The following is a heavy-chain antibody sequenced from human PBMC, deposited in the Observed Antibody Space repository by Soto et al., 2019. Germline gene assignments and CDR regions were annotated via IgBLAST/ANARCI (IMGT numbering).Heavy chain of an antibody. J-gene: IGHJ6*02. V-gene: IGHV3-23*01. CDR2: ISGSGGST. D-gene: IGHD2-2*01. Sequence: HPGGSLRLSCAASGFTFSSYAMSWVRQAPGKGLEWVSAISGSGGSTYYADSVKGRFTISRDNSKNTLYLQMNSLRAEDTAVYYCAKETPKGCSSTSCEHWRNYYYGMDVWGQGTTVTVSS. CDR1: GFTFSSYA. CDR3: AKETPKGCSSTSCEHWRNYYYGMDV.